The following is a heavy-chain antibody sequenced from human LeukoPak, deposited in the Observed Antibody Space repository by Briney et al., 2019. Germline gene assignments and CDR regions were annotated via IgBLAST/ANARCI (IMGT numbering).Heavy chain of an antibody. CDR2: IYYSGST. D-gene: IGHD3-22*01. V-gene: IGHV4-59*01. CDR1: GGSLRSYY. J-gene: IGHJ4*02. CDR3: ARVTGYMIEDYFDY. Sequence: SETLSLTCTVSGGSLRSYYWSWLRQPPGKGLEWIGYIYYSGSTNYNSSLKSRVTISVETSKNQFSLKLSSVTAADTAVYYCARVTGYMIEDYFDYWGQGTLVTVSS.